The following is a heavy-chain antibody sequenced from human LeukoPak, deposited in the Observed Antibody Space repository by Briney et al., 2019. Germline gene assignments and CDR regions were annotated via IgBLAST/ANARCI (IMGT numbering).Heavy chain of an antibody. V-gene: IGHV3-23*01. D-gene: IGHD6-19*01. CDR2: IDGSGGST. CDR1: GFAFTTYA. Sequence: GGSLRLSCEASGFAFTTYAMTWVRQAPGKGLEWASLIDGSGGSTNYANSVKGRLTISRDNSKNTLYLHMNSLRAEDTAVYYCAKDAGVAGRIRAFDYWGQGTLVTVSS. CDR3: AKDAGVAGRIRAFDY. J-gene: IGHJ4*02.